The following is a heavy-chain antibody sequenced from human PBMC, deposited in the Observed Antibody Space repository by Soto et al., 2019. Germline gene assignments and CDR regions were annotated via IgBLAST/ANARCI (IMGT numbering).Heavy chain of an antibody. Sequence: QVQLVQSGAEVKKPGSSVKVSCKASGGTFSSYAISWVRQAPGQGLEWMGGIIPIFGTANYAQKFQGRVTITADESTSTAYMELSSLRSEDTAVYYCARSGRVTMTVVATDWYFDLWGRGTLVTVSS. J-gene: IGHJ2*01. CDR3: ARSGRVTMTVVATDWYFDL. D-gene: IGHD3-22*01. CDR2: IIPIFGTA. CDR1: GGTFSSYA. V-gene: IGHV1-69*01.